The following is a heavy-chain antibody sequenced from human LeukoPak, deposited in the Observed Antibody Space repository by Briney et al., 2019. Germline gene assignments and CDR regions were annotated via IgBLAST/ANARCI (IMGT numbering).Heavy chain of an antibody. CDR3: ARGPLFDADYYYMDV. J-gene: IGHJ6*03. D-gene: IGHD3-9*01. CDR1: GYTFTVFY. CDR2: INPNSGGT. V-gene: IGHV1-2*02. Sequence: ASVKVSCKASGYTFTVFYMHWVRQAPGQGLEWMGWINPNSGGTNYAQKFQGRVTMTRDTSISTAYMELSRLRSDDTAVYYCARGPLFDADYYYMDVWGKGTTVTISS.